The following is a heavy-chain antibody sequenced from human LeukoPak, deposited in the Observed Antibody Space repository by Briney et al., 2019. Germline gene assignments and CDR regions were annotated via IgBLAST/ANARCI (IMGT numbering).Heavy chain of an antibody. CDR1: GFTFTSYA. D-gene: IGHD3-3*01. CDR3: AKGAQYDFWTGYTLEYFDV. CDR2: ISASGSST. J-gene: IGHJ4*02. Sequence: PGGSLRLSCAASGFTFTSYAMNWVRQAPGKGLEWVSFISASGSSTLYADSVKGRFTISRDNSNNTLYLQINSLRAEDTAAYYCAKGAQYDFWTGYTLEYFDVWGKGTLVTVSS. V-gene: IGHV3-23*01.